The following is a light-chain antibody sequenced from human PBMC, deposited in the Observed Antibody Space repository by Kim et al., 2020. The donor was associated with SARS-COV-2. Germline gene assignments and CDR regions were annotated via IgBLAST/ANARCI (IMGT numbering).Light chain of an antibody. Sequence: PATISCRTRQSRLNGNGYNYLDGLLQKPGQSPKLLIYLGSNRASGVPDRFSGSGSGTDFTLKISRVEAEDVGVYYCMQSLKTRGTFGGGTKVDIK. CDR3: MQSLKTRGT. V-gene: IGKV2-28*01. CDR1: QSRLNGNGYNY. J-gene: IGKJ4*01. CDR2: LGS.